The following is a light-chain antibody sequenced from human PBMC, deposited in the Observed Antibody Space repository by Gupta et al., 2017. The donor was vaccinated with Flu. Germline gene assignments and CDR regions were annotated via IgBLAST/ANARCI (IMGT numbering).Light chain of an antibody. V-gene: IGKV3-11*01. CDR1: QSVSNY. CDR2: DAS. Sequence: EIVLTQSPAPLSLSPGERATLSCRASQSVSNYLAWYQQKPGQAPSLLIYDASNWATGVPARFSGSGSGTDFTHTISSLEPEDSAVYYCQHLSNQPQTFGGGTNLEI. J-gene: IGKJ4*01. CDR3: QHLSNQPQT.